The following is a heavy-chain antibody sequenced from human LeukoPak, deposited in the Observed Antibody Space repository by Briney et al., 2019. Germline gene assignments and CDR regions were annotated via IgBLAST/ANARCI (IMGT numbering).Heavy chain of an antibody. CDR3: ASHQSGYYYAAPYYFDY. D-gene: IGHD3-22*01. V-gene: IGHV3-7*01. CDR1: GFTFSSYW. CDR2: IKQDGSEK. J-gene: IGHJ4*02. Sequence: GGSLRLSCAASGFTFSSYWMSWVRQAPGKGLEWVANIKQDGSEKYYVDSVKGRFTISRDNAKNSLYLQMNSLRAEGTAVYYCASHQSGYYYAAPYYFDYWGQGTLVTVSS.